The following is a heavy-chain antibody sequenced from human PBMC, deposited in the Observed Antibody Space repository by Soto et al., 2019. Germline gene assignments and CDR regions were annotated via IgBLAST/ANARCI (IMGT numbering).Heavy chain of an antibody. J-gene: IGHJ4*02. D-gene: IGHD6-19*01. CDR1: GDSVSSNSAA. CDR3: ARDTVAGTSFDY. CDR2: TYYRSKWYN. Sequence: PSQTLSLTCAISGDSVSSNSAAWNWIRQSPSRGLEWLGRTYYRSKWYNDYAVSVKSRITINPDTSKHQFSLKLSSVTAPDTALYYCARDTVAGTSFDYWGQGTLVTVSS. V-gene: IGHV6-1*01.